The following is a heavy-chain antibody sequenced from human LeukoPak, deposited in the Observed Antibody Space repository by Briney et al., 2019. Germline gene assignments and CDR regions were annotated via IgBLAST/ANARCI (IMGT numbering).Heavy chain of an antibody. Sequence: SETLSLTCAVSGGSIVSRDWWTWVRQPPGKGLEWIGDIFHSGGANYNLSLRSRLTLSVDKSENQFSLRLSSVTAADTAVYYCARGASGSWYGAYDYWGQGTLVTVSS. CDR3: ARGASGSWYGAYDY. J-gene: IGHJ4*02. CDR1: GGSIVSRDW. V-gene: IGHV4/OR15-8*01. D-gene: IGHD6-13*01. CDR2: IFHSGGA.